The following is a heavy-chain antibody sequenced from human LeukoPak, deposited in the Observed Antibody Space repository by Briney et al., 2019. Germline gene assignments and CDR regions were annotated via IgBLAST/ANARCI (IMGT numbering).Heavy chain of an antibody. CDR1: GFTVISHY. CDR3: ARDSGSIGEVATMNY. Sequence: SGGSLRLSCAASGFTVISHYMSWVRQAPGKGLEWVSVIYRGDGTHYADSVKGRFTISRDNSKNTVYLQMISLSAEDTAVYYCARDSGSIGEVATMNYWGQGTLVTVSS. V-gene: IGHV3-66*01. CDR2: IYRGDGT. D-gene: IGHD5-24*01. J-gene: IGHJ4*02.